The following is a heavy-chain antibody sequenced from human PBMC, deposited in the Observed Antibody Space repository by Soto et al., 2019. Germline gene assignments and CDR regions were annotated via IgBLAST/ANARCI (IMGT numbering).Heavy chain of an antibody. CDR3: ARTLFVLLSGSVNNWFDR. J-gene: IGHJ5*02. CDR1: GGTFSSYT. D-gene: IGHD3-3*01. V-gene: IGHV1-69*02. CDR2: IIPILGIA. Sequence: SVKVSCKASGGTFSSYTISWVRQAPGQGLEWMGRIIPILGIANYAQKFQGRVTITADKSASTAYMELSSLRSEDTAVYYCARTLFVLLSGSVNNWFDRWGKGTLVTVSS.